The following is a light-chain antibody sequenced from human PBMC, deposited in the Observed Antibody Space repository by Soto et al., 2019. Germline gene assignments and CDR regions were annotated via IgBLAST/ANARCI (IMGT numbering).Light chain of an antibody. V-gene: IGLV2-14*01. CDR1: SSDVGGCHC. J-gene: IGLJ1*01. CDR2: EIR. Sequence: QSALTQPASVSGSPGQSITISCTGTSSDVGGCHCVSWYQHLPGKAPKLMFYEIRNRPYGVSNRFSGSKSGNTASLTISGLQAEDEADYYSCSYSTSTSLYVFGTGTKLTV. CDR3: CSYSTSTSLYV.